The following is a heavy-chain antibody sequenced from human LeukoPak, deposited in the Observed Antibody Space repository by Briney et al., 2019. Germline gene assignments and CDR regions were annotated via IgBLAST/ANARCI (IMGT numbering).Heavy chain of an antibody. V-gene: IGHV1-46*01. CDR2: INPTGGIT. Sequence: ASVKVSCKASGYTFTSYYIHWVRQAPGQGLEWMGIINPTGGITSYARRFQGRVTLTRDTSTTTVYMELSSLRSDDTAVYYCARDREVWFGQFGKSLFDHWGQGTPVTVSS. J-gene: IGHJ4*02. CDR1: GYTFTSYY. D-gene: IGHD3-10*01. CDR3: ARDREVWFGQFGKSLFDH.